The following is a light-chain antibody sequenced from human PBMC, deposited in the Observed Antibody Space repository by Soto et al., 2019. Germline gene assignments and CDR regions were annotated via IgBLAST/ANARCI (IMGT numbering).Light chain of an antibody. V-gene: IGKV1-5*01. J-gene: IGKJ3*01. CDR1: QNIGRY. Sequence: DIQMTQSPSTLSASVGDRVTITCRASQNIGRYLAWYQKKPGEAPKLLIYDASNLQSGVPSRFSGSGSGAEFTLSIGGLQPDDFATYYCQHYRGLSSFGPGTKVDLK. CDR3: QHYRGLSS. CDR2: DAS.